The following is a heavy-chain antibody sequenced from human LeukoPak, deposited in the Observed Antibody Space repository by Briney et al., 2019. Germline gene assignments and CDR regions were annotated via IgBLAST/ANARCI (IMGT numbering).Heavy chain of an antibody. CDR3: ARRVYSSSKGLYYFDY. D-gene: IGHD6-6*01. CDR2: IYYSGST. CDR1: GGSISSYY. Sequence: SETLSLTCTVSGGSISSYYWSWIRQPPGKGLEWNGYIYYSGSTNYNPSLKSRVTISVDTSKNQFSLKLSSVTAADTAVYYCARRVYSSSKGLYYFDYWGQGTLVTVSS. V-gene: IGHV4-59*08. J-gene: IGHJ4*02.